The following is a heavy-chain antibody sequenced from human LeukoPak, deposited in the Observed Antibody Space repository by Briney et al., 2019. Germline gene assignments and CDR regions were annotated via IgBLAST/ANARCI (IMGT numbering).Heavy chain of an antibody. V-gene: IGHV1-69*13. J-gene: IGHJ5*02. CDR2: IIPIFGTA. Sequence: SVKVSCKASGGTFSSYAISWVRQAPGQGLGWMGGIIPIFGTANYAQKFQGRVTITADESTSTAYMELSSLRSEDTAVYYCARDYTTVTYNWFDPWGQGTLVTVSS. CDR3: ARDYTTVTYNWFDP. CDR1: GGTFSSYA. D-gene: IGHD4-17*01.